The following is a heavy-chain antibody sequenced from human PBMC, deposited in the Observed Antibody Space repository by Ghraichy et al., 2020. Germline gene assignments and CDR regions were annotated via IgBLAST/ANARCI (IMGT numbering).Heavy chain of an antibody. Sequence: GGSLRLSCAASGFTFSVYSINWVRQAPGKGLEWVSYISSSGGGIFYADSVKCRFTISRDNAKNSVDLQMNSLRAEDTAVYYCARGGSYWGGFDYWGQGTLVTVSS. J-gene: IGHJ4*02. CDR3: ARGGSYWGGFDY. D-gene: IGHD1-26*01. CDR1: GFTFSVYS. V-gene: IGHV3-48*01. CDR2: ISSSGGGI.